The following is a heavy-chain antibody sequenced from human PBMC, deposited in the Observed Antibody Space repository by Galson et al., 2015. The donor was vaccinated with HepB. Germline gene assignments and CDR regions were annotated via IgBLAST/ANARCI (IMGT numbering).Heavy chain of an antibody. Sequence: SLRLSXAAXGFTXSXXAMGXVXXAPGKGLGGVSTISASGDSTIYANSVXGRXTISRXNSKNTLHLQVSSLRAEDTAVYYCAKVTYDGSAMRFDYWGQGTLVTVSS. CDR2: ISASGDST. CDR1: GFTXSXXA. V-gene: IGHV3-23*01. J-gene: IGHJ4*02. D-gene: IGHD3-22*01. CDR3: AKVTYDGSAMRFDY.